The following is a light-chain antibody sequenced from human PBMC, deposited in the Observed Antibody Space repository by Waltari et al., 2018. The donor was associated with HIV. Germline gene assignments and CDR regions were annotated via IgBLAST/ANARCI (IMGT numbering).Light chain of an antibody. J-gene: IGKJ4*01. Sequence: EIVLTQSPATLSLSPGERATISCRASEFVEIFIGWFQQKPGQPPRLVVYNGSNRAAGIPARFTGSGSGTDFTLTISGLELEDFAVYFCQQRRAWPPTFGGGTKVELK. CDR1: EFVEIF. CDR2: NGS. CDR3: QQRRAWPPT. V-gene: IGKV3-11*01.